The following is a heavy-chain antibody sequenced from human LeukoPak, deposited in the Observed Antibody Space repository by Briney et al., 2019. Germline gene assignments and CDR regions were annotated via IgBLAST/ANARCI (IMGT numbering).Heavy chain of an antibody. CDR2: INPSGGST. D-gene: IGHD3-3*01. Sequence: RASVKVSCKASGYTFTSYYMHWVRQAPGQGLEWMGIINPSGGSTSYAQKFQGRVTMTRDTSTSTVYMELSSLRSEDTAVYYCARDPAATIFGVVIIFDYWGQGTLVTVSS. CDR3: ARDPAATIFGVVIIFDY. J-gene: IGHJ4*02. CDR1: GYTFTSYY. V-gene: IGHV1-46*01.